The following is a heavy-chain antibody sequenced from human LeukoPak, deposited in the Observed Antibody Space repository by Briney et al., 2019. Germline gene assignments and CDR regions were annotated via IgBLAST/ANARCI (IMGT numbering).Heavy chain of an antibody. V-gene: IGHV4-39*01. D-gene: IGHD6-13*01. J-gene: IGHJ4*02. Sequence: PSETLSLTCAVSGGSISSSNWWSWVRQPPGKGLEWIGSIYYSGSTYYNPSLKSRVTISVDTSKNQFSLKLSSVTAADTAVYYCARRPLGSSLDYWGQGTLVTVSS. CDR2: IYYSGST. CDR1: GGSISSSNW. CDR3: ARRPLGSSLDY.